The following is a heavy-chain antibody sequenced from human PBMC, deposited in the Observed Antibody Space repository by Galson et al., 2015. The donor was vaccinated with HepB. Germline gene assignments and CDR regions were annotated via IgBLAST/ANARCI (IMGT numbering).Heavy chain of an antibody. CDR1: GFTFSNYA. V-gene: IGHV3-23*01. J-gene: IGHJ4*02. CDR2: IPYTGSSS. CDR3: AKKSNAGSGWYRTFEF. Sequence: SLRLSCAASGFTFSNYAMSWVRQAPGKGLEWVSTIPYTGSSSYYADSVKGRFTISRDNSENTLYLQMNSLRVEGTAVYYCAKKSNAGSGWYRTFEFWGQGTLVTVSS. D-gene: IGHD6-19*01.